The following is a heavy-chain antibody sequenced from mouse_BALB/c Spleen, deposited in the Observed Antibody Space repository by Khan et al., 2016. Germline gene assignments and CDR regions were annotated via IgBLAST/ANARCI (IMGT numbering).Heavy chain of an antibody. CDR1: GYTFTTYT. V-gene: IGHV1S135*01. D-gene: IGHD2-1*01. Sequence: VQLQQPGPELVKPGASVKVSCKASGYTFTTYTMYWVKQSHGKNLEWIGYIDPYNGNTTYNQKFKGKATLTVDKSSSKAYMHLNSLASDDAAGYYCASELLWYAMDYWGRGPSVTVSS. CDR2: IDPYNGNT. CDR3: ASELLWYAMDY. J-gene: IGHJ4*01.